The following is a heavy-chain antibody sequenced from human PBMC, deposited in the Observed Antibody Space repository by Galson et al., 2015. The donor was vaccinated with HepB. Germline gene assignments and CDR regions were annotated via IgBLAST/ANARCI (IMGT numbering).Heavy chain of an antibody. V-gene: IGHV3-48*02. CDR3: ARAICSGGSCYSALDY. CDR2: ISSGSSAI. Sequence: SLRLSCAASGFTFSGYGMYWVRQAPGKGLEWISYISSGSSAIHYADSVKGRFTISRDNGKNSLYLQMNSLRDEDTAVYYCARAICSGGSCYSALDYWGQGTLVTVSS. CDR1: GFTFSGYG. D-gene: IGHD2-15*01. J-gene: IGHJ4*02.